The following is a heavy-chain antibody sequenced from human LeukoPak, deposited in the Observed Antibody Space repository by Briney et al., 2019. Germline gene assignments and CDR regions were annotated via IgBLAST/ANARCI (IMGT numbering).Heavy chain of an antibody. V-gene: IGHV4-39*07. CDR1: GGSISSSSYY. CDR3: ARQHNYYDFWSGYLDY. D-gene: IGHD3-3*01. J-gene: IGHJ4*02. CDR2: IYYSGST. Sequence: SETLSLTCTVSGGSISSSSYYWGWIRQPPGKGLEWIGSIYYSGSTYYNPSLKSRVTIPVDTSKNQFSLKLSSVSAADTAVYYCARQHNYYDFWSGYLDYWGQGTLVTVSS.